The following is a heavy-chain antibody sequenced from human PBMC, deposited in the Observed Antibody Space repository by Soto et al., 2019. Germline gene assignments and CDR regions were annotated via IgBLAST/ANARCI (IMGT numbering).Heavy chain of an antibody. Sequence: ASVKVSCKASGYTFTSYGISWVRQAPGQGLEWMGWISAYNGNTNYAQKLQGRVTMTTDTSTSTAYMELRSLRSEDTAVYYCAADRGYYYDSSGYPYFQHWGQGTLVTVSS. CDR2: ISAYNGNT. J-gene: IGHJ1*01. CDR1: GYTFTSYG. V-gene: IGHV1-18*01. D-gene: IGHD3-22*01. CDR3: AADRGYYYDSSGYPYFQH.